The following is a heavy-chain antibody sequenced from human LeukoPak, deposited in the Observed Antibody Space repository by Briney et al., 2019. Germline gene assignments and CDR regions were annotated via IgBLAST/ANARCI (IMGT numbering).Heavy chain of an antibody. CDR3: ARNRDYGQTGYFDY. J-gene: IGHJ4*02. Sequence: GGSLRLFCAASGFTVSSNYMSWVRQPPGKGLEWVSVIYSGGSTYYADSVKGRFTIYRDNSKNTLYLQMNSLRAEDTAVYYCARNRDYGQTGYFDYWGQGTLVTVSS. V-gene: IGHV3-66*01. D-gene: IGHD4/OR15-4a*01. CDR1: GFTVSSNY. CDR2: IYSGGST.